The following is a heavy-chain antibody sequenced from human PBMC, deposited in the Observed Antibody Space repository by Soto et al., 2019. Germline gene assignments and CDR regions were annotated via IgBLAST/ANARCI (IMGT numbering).Heavy chain of an antibody. D-gene: IGHD6-19*01. CDR2: IYWNDDK. J-gene: IGHJ6*02. Sequence: SGPTLVNPTQTLTLTCTLSGFSLSTNGVVVGWIRQPPGKALQWLALIYWNDDKRYSPSLKSRLTITKDTSKNQVVLKMTNMDPVDTATYYCAHRTTGWYPRAGMDVWGQGTTVTVSS. CDR1: GFSLSTNGVV. V-gene: IGHV2-5*01. CDR3: AHRTTGWYPRAGMDV.